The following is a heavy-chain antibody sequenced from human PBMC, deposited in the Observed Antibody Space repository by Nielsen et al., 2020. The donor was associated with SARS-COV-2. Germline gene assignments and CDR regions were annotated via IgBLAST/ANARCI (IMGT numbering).Heavy chain of an antibody. CDR1: GFTFSSYG. CDR3: ARDGYDCSSTSCYTTDYYYYYGMDV. D-gene: IGHD2-2*02. J-gene: IGHJ6*02. Sequence: GGSLRLSCAASGFTFSSYGMHWVRQAPGKWLEWVAVIWYDGSNKYYADSVKGRFTISRDNSKNTLYLQMNSLRAEDTAVYYCARDGYDCSSTSCYTTDYYYYYGMDVWGQGTTVTVSS. V-gene: IGHV3-33*01. CDR2: IWYDGSNK.